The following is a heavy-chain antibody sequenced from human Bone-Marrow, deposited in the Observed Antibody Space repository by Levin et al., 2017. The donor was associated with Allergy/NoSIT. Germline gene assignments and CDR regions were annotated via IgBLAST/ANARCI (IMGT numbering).Heavy chain of an antibody. D-gene: IGHD5-12*01. V-gene: IGHV3-72*01. CDR1: GFTLSEHY. CDR2: SRNKANSYTA. Sequence: GESLKISCAASGFTLSEHYMEWVRQAPGKGLEWVGRSRNKANSYTAEYAASVKGRFTISRDDSKDSMYLQMNGLKTEDTAVYYCARGGQVGYAFDYWGQGTLVTVSS. CDR3: ARGGQVGYAFDY. J-gene: IGHJ4*02.